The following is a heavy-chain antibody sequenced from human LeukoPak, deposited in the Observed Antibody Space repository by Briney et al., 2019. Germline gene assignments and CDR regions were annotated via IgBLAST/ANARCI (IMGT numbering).Heavy chain of an antibody. J-gene: IGHJ4*02. Sequence: GGSLRFSCAASGFTFSSYAMHWVRQAPGKGLEYVSAISSNGGSTYYANSVKGRFTISRDNSKNTLYLQMGSLRAEDMAVYYCARLDCSSTSCYHYFDYWGQGTLVTVSS. CDR1: GFTFSSYA. CDR3: ARLDCSSTSCYHYFDY. CDR2: ISSNGGST. D-gene: IGHD2-2*01. V-gene: IGHV3-64*01.